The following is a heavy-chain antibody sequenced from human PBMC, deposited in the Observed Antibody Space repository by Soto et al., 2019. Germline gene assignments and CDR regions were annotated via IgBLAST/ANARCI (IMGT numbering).Heavy chain of an antibody. J-gene: IGHJ3*02. CDR1: GFTFRDHY. CDR3: ARGNRAFDM. CDR2: IRNKGNSYST. V-gene: IGHV3-72*01. Sequence: EVQLVESGGGLVQTGGSLRLSCAASGFTFRDHYMDWVRQAPGKGLEWVGRIRNKGNSYSTEYAASVKGRFTISRDDSKNSLYLQMNSLKTEDTAVYYCARGNRAFDMWGQGTPVTVSS.